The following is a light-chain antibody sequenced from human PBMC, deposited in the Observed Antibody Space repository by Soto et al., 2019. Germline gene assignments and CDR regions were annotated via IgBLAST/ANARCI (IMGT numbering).Light chain of an antibody. Sequence: DIEMTQSPSTLSASVGERVTITCRASKTINTWVAWYQQKPGKAPKLLICDATSLESGVPSRVSGSGSGTEFTLTIRSLQHDDSATYCCQQNNSFWTFGRGTKVDIK. CDR3: QQNNSFWT. J-gene: IGKJ1*01. CDR2: DAT. V-gene: IGKV1-5*01. CDR1: KTINTW.